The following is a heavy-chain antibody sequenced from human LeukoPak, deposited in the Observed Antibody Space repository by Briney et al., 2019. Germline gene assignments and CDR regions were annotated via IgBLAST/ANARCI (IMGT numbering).Heavy chain of an antibody. V-gene: IGHV4-59*01. J-gene: IGHJ6*02. CDR2: IYYSGST. CDR1: GGSISSYY. Sequence: SETLSLTCTVSGGSISSYYWSWIRQPPGKGLEWIGYIYYSGSTNYNPSLKSRVTISVDTSKNQFSLKLSSVTAADTAVYYCASRGYFDWLLPTYYYYYGMDVWGQGTTVTVSS. D-gene: IGHD3-9*01. CDR3: ASRGYFDWLLPTYYYYYGMDV.